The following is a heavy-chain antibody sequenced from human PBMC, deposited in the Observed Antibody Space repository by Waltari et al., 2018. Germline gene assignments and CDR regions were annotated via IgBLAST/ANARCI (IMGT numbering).Heavy chain of an antibody. J-gene: IGHJ6*02. CDR1: GGSFSRSY. CDR3: AREKPSTYSYNSRRYYGMDV. D-gene: IGHD5-18*01. Sequence: QVQLQQWGAGLLKPSEPLSLTCAVFGGSFSRSYRSWLRSPPGQGLEWIGEINHSGSTNYNPSLKSRVTISVDTSKNQFSLKLSSVTAADTAVYYCAREKPSTYSYNSRRYYGMDVWGQGTTVTVSS. CDR2: INHSGST. V-gene: IGHV4-34*01.